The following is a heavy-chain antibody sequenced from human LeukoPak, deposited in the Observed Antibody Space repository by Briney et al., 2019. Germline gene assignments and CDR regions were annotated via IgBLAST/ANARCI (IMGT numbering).Heavy chain of an antibody. CDR2: INHSGST. D-gene: IGHD5-18*01. Sequence: SETLSLTCAVYGGSFSGYYWSWIRQPPGKGLEWIGEINHSGSTNYNPSLKSRVTISVDTFKNQFSLKLSSVTAADTAVYYCARGGFDGYSYGRIDYWGQGTLVTVSS. CDR1: GGSFSGYY. J-gene: IGHJ4*02. V-gene: IGHV4-34*01. CDR3: ARGGFDGYSYGRIDY.